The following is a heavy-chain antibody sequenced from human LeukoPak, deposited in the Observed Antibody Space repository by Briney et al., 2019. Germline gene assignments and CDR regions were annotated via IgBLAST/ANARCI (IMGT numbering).Heavy chain of an antibody. CDR3: ATTYYYDSSGYYLGPYYFDY. J-gene: IGHJ4*02. D-gene: IGHD3-22*01. CDR1: GGSISSCGYS. CDR2: IYHSGST. Sequence: PSETLSLTCAVSGGSISSCGYSWSWIRQPPGKGLEWIGYIYHSGSTYYNPSLKSRVTISVDRSKNQFSLKLSSVTAADTAVYYCATTYYYDSSGYYLGPYYFDYWGQGTLVTVSS. V-gene: IGHV4-30-2*01.